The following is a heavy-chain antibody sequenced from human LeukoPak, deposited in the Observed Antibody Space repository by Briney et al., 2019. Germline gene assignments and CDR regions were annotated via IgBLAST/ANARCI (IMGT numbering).Heavy chain of an antibody. CDR3: ARDLIAAAGTPGGPYFDY. J-gene: IGHJ4*02. V-gene: IGHV3-30*02. Sequence: GGSLRLSCSAFGYTFSNYAMHWVRQAPGKGLDWVAFIRYDGSDSYYTDSVKGRFTISRDNSKNTLYLQMNSLRAEDTAVYYCARDLIAAAGTPGGPYFDYWGQGTLVTVSS. CDR2: IRYDGSDS. D-gene: IGHD6-13*01. CDR1: GYTFSNYA.